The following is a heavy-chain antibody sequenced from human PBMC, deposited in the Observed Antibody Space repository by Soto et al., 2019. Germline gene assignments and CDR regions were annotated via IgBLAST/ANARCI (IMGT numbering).Heavy chain of an antibody. J-gene: IGHJ4*02. CDR3: ARARYCSSTSCYYFDY. D-gene: IGHD2-2*01. Sequence: GGSLRLSCAASGFTFSSYSMNWVRQAPGKGLEWVSSISSSSSYIYYADSVKGRFTISRDNAKNSLYLQMNSLRAEDTAVYYCARARYCSSTSCYYFDYWGQGTLVTVSS. CDR2: ISSSSSYI. V-gene: IGHV3-21*01. CDR1: GFTFSSYS.